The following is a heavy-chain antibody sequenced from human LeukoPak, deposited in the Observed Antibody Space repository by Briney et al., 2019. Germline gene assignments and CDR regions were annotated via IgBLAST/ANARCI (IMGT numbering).Heavy chain of an antibody. CDR2: VHYSGTT. V-gene: IGHV4-30-4*01. J-gene: IGHJ4*02. D-gene: IGHD1-1*01. CDR1: GGSISSGDKY. CDR3: ARDWQLVD. Sequence: SETLSFTCAVSGGSISSGDKYWSWIRQPLGKGLEWIGNVHYSGTTSYNSSLTSRLSMSVDRSKNQFSLRLSSVTAADTAVYYGARDWQLVDWGQGTLVTVSS.